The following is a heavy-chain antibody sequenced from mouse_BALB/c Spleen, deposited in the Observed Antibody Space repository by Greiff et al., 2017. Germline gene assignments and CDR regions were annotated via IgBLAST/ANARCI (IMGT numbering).Heavy chain of an antibody. CDR2: IDPANGNT. J-gene: IGHJ3*01. Sequence: VQLKQSGAELVKPGASVKLSCTASGFNIKDTYMHWVKQRPEQGLEWIGRIDPANGNTKYDPKFQGKATITADTSSNTAYLQLSSLTSEDTAVYYCARSMDYGSSYRAYWGQGTLVTVSA. CDR1: GFNIKDTY. CDR3: ARSMDYGSSYRAY. D-gene: IGHD1-1*01. V-gene: IGHV14-3*02.